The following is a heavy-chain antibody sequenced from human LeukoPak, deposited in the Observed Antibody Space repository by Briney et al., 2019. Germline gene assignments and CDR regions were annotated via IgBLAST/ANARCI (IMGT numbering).Heavy chain of an antibody. CDR2: IYHSGST. CDR1: GGSISSGGYS. J-gene: IGHJ4*02. CDR3: ARVRCCSSTSCYAERGYFDY. Sequence: SQTLSLTCAVSGGSISSGGYSWSWIRQPPGKGLEWIGYIYHSGSTYYNPSLKSRVTISVDRSKNQFSLKLSSVTAADTAVYYCARVRCCSSTSCYAERGYFDYWGQGTLVTVSS. V-gene: IGHV4-30-2*01. D-gene: IGHD2-2*01.